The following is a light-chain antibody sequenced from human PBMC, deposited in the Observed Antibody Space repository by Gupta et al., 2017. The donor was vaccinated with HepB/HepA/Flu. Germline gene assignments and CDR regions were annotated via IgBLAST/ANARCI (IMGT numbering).Light chain of an antibody. CDR3: QQYDNHPYT. CDR1: QAISNY. CDR2: DAS. J-gene: IGKJ2*01. Sequence: DIQITQPPSSLSASVGDRVTITCQASQAISNYLNWYQQKPGKAPKLLIYDASNLETGVPSRFSGSGSGTDFTFTISSLQPEDFATYYCQQYDNHPYTFGQGTKVEIK. V-gene: IGKV1-33*01.